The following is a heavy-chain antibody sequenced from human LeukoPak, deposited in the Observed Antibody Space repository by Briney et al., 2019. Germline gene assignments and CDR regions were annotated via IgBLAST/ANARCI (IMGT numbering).Heavy chain of an antibody. CDR3: ARGFDDTLTGYFPKHWYFDL. V-gene: IGHV3-11*01. CDR1: GFTFSDYY. J-gene: IGHJ2*01. CDR2: ITASGRTI. D-gene: IGHD3-9*01. Sequence: GGSLRLSCAASGFTFSDYYMSWIRQAPGKGLEWLSYITASGRTIYYADSVEGRFTISRENSQHSLYLQMNSLSAEDTAVYYCARGFDDTLTGYFPKHWYFDLWGRGTLVTVSS.